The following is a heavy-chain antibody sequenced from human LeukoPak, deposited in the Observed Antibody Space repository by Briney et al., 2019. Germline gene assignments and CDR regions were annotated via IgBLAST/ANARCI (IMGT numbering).Heavy chain of an antibody. Sequence: PSETLSLTCAVYGGSFSGYYWSWIRQPPGKGLEWIGEINHSGSTNYNPSLKSRVTISVDTSKNQFSLKLSSVTAADTAVYYCARGAIVVVPAAQFDYWGQGTLVTVSS. CDR3: ARGAIVVVPAAQFDY. D-gene: IGHD2-2*01. CDR1: GGSFSGYY. V-gene: IGHV4-34*01. CDR2: INHSGST. J-gene: IGHJ4*02.